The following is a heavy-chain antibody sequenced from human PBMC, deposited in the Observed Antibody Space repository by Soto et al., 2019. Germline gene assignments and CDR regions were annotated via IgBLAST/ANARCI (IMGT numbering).Heavy chain of an antibody. CDR1: GDSVSSNSAA. CDR3: ARGSWDDVSGHFYMDV. V-gene: IGHV6-1*01. J-gene: IGHJ6*03. Sequence: PSQTLSLTCAISGDSVSSNSAAWNWIRQTPSRGLEWLGRTYYKSKWYNNYAVSVKSRVTINPDTSKSQFSLQLNSVTPEDTAMYYCARGSWDDVSGHFYMDVWGKGTTVTVSS. CDR2: TYYKSKWYN. D-gene: IGHD5-12*01.